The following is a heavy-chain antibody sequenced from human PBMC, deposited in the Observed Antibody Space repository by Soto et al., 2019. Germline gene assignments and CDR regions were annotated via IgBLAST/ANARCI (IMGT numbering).Heavy chain of an antibody. CDR2: ISYDGSNK. V-gene: IGHV3-30-3*01. CDR1: GFTFSSYA. Sequence: PGGSLRLSCAASGFTFSSYAMHWVRQAPGKGLEWVAVISYDGSNKYYADSVKGRFTISRDNSKNTLYLQMNSLRAEDTAVYYCATAITIFGVAAPDYYYGMDVWGQGTTVTVSS. D-gene: IGHD3-3*01. CDR3: ATAITIFGVAAPDYYYGMDV. J-gene: IGHJ6*02.